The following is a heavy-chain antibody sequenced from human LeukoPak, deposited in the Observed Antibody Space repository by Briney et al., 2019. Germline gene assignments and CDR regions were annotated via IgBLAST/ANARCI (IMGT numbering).Heavy chain of an antibody. CDR2: IYHSGST. CDR3: ARAQQQRGTDAFDI. J-gene: IGHJ3*02. Sequence: SETLSLTCAVSGGSISSSYWWSWIRQPPGKGLEWIGEIYHSGSTNYNLSLKSRVTISVDKSKNQFSLKLNSVTAADTAVYYCARAQQQRGTDAFDIWGQGTMVTVSS. V-gene: IGHV4-4*02. CDR1: GGSISSSYW. D-gene: IGHD6-13*01.